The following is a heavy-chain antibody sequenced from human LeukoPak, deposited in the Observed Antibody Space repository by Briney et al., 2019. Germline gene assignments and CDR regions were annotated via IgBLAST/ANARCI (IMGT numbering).Heavy chain of an antibody. CDR1: GFTFSSYG. Sequence: PGRSLRLSCAASGFTFSSYGMHWVRQAPGKGLEWVSGLSSSGASTIYADSVKGRFSISRDNSKNTLYLQVNSLRAEDTAIYYCAKGCSTSIDCAYFDYWGQGTLVTVSS. CDR3: AKGCSTSIDCAYFDY. CDR2: LSSSGAST. D-gene: IGHD2-2*01. V-gene: IGHV3-23*01. J-gene: IGHJ4*02.